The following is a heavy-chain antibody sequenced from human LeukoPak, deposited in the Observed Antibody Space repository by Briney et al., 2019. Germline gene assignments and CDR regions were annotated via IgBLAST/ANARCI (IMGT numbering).Heavy chain of an antibody. CDR1: GYTFTNYD. Sequence: VASVKVSCKTSGYTFTNYDINWVRQATGQGLEWMGWMNPKSGNTGSAQRFQGRVTMTRDTSISTAYMELRSLRSDDTAVYYCARDRGNYDSSDPLDYWGQGTLVTVSS. CDR3: ARDRGNYDSSDPLDY. CDR2: MNPKSGNT. J-gene: IGHJ4*02. D-gene: IGHD3-22*01. V-gene: IGHV1-8*01.